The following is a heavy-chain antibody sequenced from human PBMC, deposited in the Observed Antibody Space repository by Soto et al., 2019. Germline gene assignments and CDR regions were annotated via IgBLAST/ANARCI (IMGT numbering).Heavy chain of an antibody. V-gene: IGHV1-2*04. CDR3: ARGDSTDCSNGVCSFFYNHDTDV. J-gene: IGHJ6*02. CDR2: INPKSGGT. Sequence: ASVKVSCKASGYSFTDYHIHWVRQAPGQGLEWLGRINPKSGGTSTAQKFQGWVTMTTDTSISTASMELTRLTSDDAAIYYCARGDSTDCSNGVCSFFYNHDTDVWGQGTTVTVSS. D-gene: IGHD2-8*01. CDR1: GYSFTDYH.